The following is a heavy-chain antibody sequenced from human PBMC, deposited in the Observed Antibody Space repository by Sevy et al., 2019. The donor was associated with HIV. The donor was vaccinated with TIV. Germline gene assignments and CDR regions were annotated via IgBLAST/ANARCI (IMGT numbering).Heavy chain of an antibody. CDR2: IYYSGST. CDR1: GGSISSYY. CDR3: ARDTLRYFDWSNYYGMDV. D-gene: IGHD3-9*01. V-gene: IGHV4-59*01. J-gene: IGHJ6*02. Sequence: SETLSLTCTVSGGSISSYYWSWIRQPPGKGLEWIGYIYYSGSTNSNPSLKSRVTISVDTSKNQFSLKLSSVTAADTAVYYCARDTLRYFDWSNYYGMDVWGQGTTVTVSS.